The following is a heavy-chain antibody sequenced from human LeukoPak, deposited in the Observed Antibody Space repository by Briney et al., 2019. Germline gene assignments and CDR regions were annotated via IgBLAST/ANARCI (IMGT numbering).Heavy chain of an antibody. CDR3: AKGLKGSGSYYTLFNY. CDR2: ISGSGGST. J-gene: IGHJ4*02. D-gene: IGHD3-10*01. Sequence: GESLRLSCAASGFTFSSYAMSWVRQAPGKGLEWVSAISGSGGSTYYADSVKGRFTISRDNSKNTLYLQMNSLRAEDTAVYYCAKGLKGSGSYYTLFNYWGQGTLVTVSS. V-gene: IGHV3-23*01. CDR1: GFTFSSYA.